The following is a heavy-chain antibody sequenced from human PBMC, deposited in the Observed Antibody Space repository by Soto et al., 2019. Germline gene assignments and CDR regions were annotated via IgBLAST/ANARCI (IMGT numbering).Heavy chain of an antibody. CDR1: GFTFSDYY. J-gene: IGHJ6*02. CDR3: AREEVAYYYYGMDV. CDR2: ISHSGSTI. Sequence: PGGSLRLSCAASGFTFSDYYMSWIRQAPGKGLEWVSYISHSGSTIYYADSVKGRFTISRDNAKNSLYLQINSLRAEDTAVYYCAREEVAYYYYGMDVWGQGTTVTVSS. V-gene: IGHV3-11*01.